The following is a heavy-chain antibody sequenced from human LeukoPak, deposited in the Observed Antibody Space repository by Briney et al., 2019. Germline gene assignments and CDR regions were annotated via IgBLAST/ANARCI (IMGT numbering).Heavy chain of an antibody. CDR1: GFNFRGYA. D-gene: IGHD3-10*01. V-gene: IGHV3-30*02. CDR3: AKDRDGSGSFKKRMDV. J-gene: IGHJ6*02. Sequence: GGSLRLSCAASGFNFRGYAMHWVRQALGKGLEWVALIRSNGNEKFYLDAVQGRFTISRDNSKNTLFLQMSSLRPEDTAVYYCAKDRDGSGSFKKRMDVWGQGTTVSVSS. CDR2: IRSNGNEK.